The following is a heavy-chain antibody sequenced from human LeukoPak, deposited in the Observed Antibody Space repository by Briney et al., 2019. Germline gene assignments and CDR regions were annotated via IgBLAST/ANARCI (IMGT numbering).Heavy chain of an antibody. CDR1: GGTLSSYG. J-gene: IGHJ1*01. V-gene: IGHV1-69*05. D-gene: IGHD5-18*01. Sequence: SVKVSCKASGGTLSSYGVFWVRQAPGQGLEWMGEIIPVFATTNYAQKFQGRVTITTDESSNTAHMELRSLRSEDTAVYFCVREGSPRGYSYGPPSWGQGTLVTVAS. CDR3: VREGSPRGYSYGPPS. CDR2: IIPVFATT.